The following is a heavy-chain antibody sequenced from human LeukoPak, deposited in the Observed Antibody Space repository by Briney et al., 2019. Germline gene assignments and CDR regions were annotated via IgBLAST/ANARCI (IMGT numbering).Heavy chain of an antibody. CDR1: GFTFSSYG. D-gene: IGHD2-15*01. Sequence: GRSLRLSCAASGFTFSSYGMHWVRQAPGKGLEWVAVISYDGSNKYYADSVKGRFTISRDNSKNTLYLQMNSLRAEDTAVYYCAKDGFPYDIVVVVAAAPGDYWGQGTLVTVSS. CDR3: AKDGFPYDIVVVVAAAPGDY. V-gene: IGHV3-30*18. CDR2: ISYDGSNK. J-gene: IGHJ4*02.